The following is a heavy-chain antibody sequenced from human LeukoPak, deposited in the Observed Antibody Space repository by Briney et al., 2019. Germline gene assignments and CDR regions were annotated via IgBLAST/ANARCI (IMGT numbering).Heavy chain of an antibody. Sequence: ASVKVSCKASGYTFTGYYMHWVRQAPGQGLEWMGWINPNSGGTNYAQKFQGRVTMTRDTSISTAYMELSRLRSDDTAVYYCATIGYSSGWYYFDYWGQGPLVTVSS. J-gene: IGHJ4*02. D-gene: IGHD6-19*01. CDR3: ATIGYSSGWYYFDY. V-gene: IGHV1-2*02. CDR1: GYTFTGYY. CDR2: INPNSGGT.